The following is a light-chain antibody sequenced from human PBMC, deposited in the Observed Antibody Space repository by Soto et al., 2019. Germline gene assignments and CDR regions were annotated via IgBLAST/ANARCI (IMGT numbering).Light chain of an antibody. J-gene: IGKJ4*01. Sequence: EIVMTQSPDSLSLSLGERATFNCKPSQSVLDTSNKANYLAWYQQKPGQSPKLLIYWGSTRQSGVPDRFSGTGSGTDFTLTIASLQAEDVAVYYCQQFFRIPLTFGGGTKVDIK. CDR3: QQFFRIPLT. CDR1: QSVLDTSNKANY. V-gene: IGKV4-1*01. CDR2: WGS.